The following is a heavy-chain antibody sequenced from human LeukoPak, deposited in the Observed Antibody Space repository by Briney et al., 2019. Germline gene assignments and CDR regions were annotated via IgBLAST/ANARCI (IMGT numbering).Heavy chain of an antibody. CDR1: GFTFSSYS. CDR3: ASLVGSVDDYGDNLDAFDI. D-gene: IGHD4-17*01. Sequence: PGGSLRLSCAASGFTFSSYSMNWVRQAPGKGLEWVSYISSSSSTIYYADSVKGRFTISRDNAKNSLYLQMNSLRAEDTAVYYCASLVGSVDDYGDNLDAFDIWGQGTMVTVSS. CDR2: ISSSSSTI. V-gene: IGHV3-48*04. J-gene: IGHJ3*02.